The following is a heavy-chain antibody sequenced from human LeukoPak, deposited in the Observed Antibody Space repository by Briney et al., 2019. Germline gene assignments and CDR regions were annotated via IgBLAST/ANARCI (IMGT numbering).Heavy chain of an antibody. CDR1: GASMRSETHY. Sequence: SETLSLTCNVSGASMRSETHYWSWLRQHPGKGPEWIAYIYYTAGAYYNPSLESRVSISLDASKNQFSLKLSSVTAADTAVYYCARGRRELKYAPDYWGQGTLVTVSS. J-gene: IGHJ4*02. V-gene: IGHV4-31*03. D-gene: IGHD2-2*01. CDR2: IYYTAGA. CDR3: ARGRRELKYAPDY.